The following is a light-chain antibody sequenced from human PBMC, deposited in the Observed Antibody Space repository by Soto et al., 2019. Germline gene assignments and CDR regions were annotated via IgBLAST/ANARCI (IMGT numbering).Light chain of an antibody. J-gene: IGKJ2*01. CDR3: QQYGSSPRYT. V-gene: IGKV3-20*01. CDR1: QSVSSSY. Sequence: EIVLTQSPGTLSLSPGERATLSCRASQSVSSSYLAWYQQKPGQAPRLLLYGASSRATGIPDRFSGSGSGTDFTLTISRLEPEDCAVYYCQQYGSSPRYTFGQGTKLEIK. CDR2: GAS.